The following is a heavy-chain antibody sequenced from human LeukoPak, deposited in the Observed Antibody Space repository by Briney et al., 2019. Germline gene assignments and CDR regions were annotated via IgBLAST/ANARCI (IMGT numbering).Heavy chain of an antibody. CDR1: GGTFSSYA. D-gene: IGHD3-16*01. Sequence: ASVKVSCKASGGTFSSYAISWVRQAPGQGLEWMGRIIPILGIANYAQKFQGRVTITADKSTSTAYMELSSLRAEDTAVYYCAKYDYKWFPDFWGQGTLVTVSS. J-gene: IGHJ4*02. CDR2: IIPILGIA. CDR3: AKYDYKWFPDF. V-gene: IGHV1-69*04.